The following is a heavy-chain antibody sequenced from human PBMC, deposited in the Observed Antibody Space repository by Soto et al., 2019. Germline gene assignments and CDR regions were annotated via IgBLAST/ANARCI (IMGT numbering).Heavy chain of an antibody. J-gene: IGHJ4*02. Sequence: EVQLVQSGGGLVKPGGSLRLSCAASGFTFSNGWMSWVRQAPGKGLEWVSRIKSKVAGGTTDYSAPVNGRFTISRDDSKDTMYLQMNSLRTEDTAVYYCTTDSTQTFCDGGPCYSVQTKILDSCVQGALVTVSS. CDR1: GFTFSNGW. CDR3: TTDSTQTFCDGGPCYSVQTKILDS. V-gene: IGHV3-15*01. CDR2: IKSKVAGGTT. D-gene: IGHD2-21*02.